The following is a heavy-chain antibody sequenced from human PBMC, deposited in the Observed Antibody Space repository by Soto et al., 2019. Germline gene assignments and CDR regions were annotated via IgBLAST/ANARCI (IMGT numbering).Heavy chain of an antibody. J-gene: IGHJ3*02. CDR3: ARDGPTIVAKDAFDI. D-gene: IGHD2-21*01. CDR1: GYTFTTYG. CDR2: ISGYKNNT. V-gene: IGHV1-18*01. Sequence: QGQLVQSGVEVKKPGASVKVSCKASGYTFTTYGISWVRQAPGQGLEWMGWISGYKNNTHYAQKFQCRVTMTTDTSTTTVYMDLGSLRSDDTAMYYCARDGPTIVAKDAFDIWGQGTMVTVSS.